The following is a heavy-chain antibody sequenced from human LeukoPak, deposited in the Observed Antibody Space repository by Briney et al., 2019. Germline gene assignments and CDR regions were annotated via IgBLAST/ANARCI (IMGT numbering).Heavy chain of an antibody. CDR3: ARDPIVGATSADY. Sequence: ASVKVSCKASGYIFTSYYMHWVRQAPGQGLEWMGLINPSGGSTSYAQKFQGRVTMTRDTSTSTVYMELSSLRSEDTAVYYCARDPIVGATSADYWGQGTLVTVSS. D-gene: IGHD1-26*01. V-gene: IGHV1-46*01. CDR2: INPSGGST. CDR1: GYIFTSYY. J-gene: IGHJ4*02.